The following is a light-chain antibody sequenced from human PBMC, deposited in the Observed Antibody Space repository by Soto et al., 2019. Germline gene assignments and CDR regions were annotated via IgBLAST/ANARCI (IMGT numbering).Light chain of an antibody. Sequence: EIVFTQSPGTLSLSPGEGATFSCRASQSVSSNYLAWYQQKPGQAPRLLIYGAFKRATGIPDRFSGSGSGTDFTLTISRLEPEDFAVYYCQQYGSSRALTFGGGTKVDIK. J-gene: IGKJ4*01. CDR2: GAF. V-gene: IGKV3-20*01. CDR1: QSVSSNY. CDR3: QQYGSSRALT.